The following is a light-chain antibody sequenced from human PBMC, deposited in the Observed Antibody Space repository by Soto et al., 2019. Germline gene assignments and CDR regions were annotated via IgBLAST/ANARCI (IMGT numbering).Light chain of an antibody. CDR2: KAS. J-gene: IGKJ4*01. V-gene: IGKV1-5*03. Sequence: DIQMTQSPSTLSASVGDRVTITCRASQSITTWLAWYQQKPGKAPKLLIYKASSLEGGVPSRFSGSGSGTEFNITISSLQPDDFATYYCQQYHTYPLTFGGGTKVDIK. CDR3: QQYHTYPLT. CDR1: QSITTW.